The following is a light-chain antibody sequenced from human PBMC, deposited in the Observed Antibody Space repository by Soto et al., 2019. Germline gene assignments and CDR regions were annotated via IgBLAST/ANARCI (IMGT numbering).Light chain of an antibody. J-gene: IGKJ5*01. Sequence: EIVLTQSPATLSLSPGERATLSCGASQSVSSYLAWYQQKPGQAPRLLIYDASNRATGIPARFSGSGSGTDFTLTISSLEPEDFAVYYCQQRSNWPPFPFGQGTRLEIK. CDR1: QSVSSY. V-gene: IGKV3-11*01. CDR3: QQRSNWPPFP. CDR2: DAS.